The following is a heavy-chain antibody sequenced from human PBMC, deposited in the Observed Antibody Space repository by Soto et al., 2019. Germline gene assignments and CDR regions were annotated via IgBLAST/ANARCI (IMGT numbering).Heavy chain of an antibody. CDR2: ICYDGSKK. CDR1: GFTFNTYG. J-gene: IGHJ6*02. D-gene: IGHD2-15*01. CDR3: PRIDCTVGNCRPHRSYDMHX. V-gene: IGHV3-33*01. Sequence: GGSLRLSFAASGFTFNTYGMHWVRQAPGKGLEWVSVICYDGSKKYYEDSVKGRFNISRDNSKNTLYLQMNSLRAEDTAVYYCPRIDCTVGNCRPHRSYDMHXWGQVTTFTVS.